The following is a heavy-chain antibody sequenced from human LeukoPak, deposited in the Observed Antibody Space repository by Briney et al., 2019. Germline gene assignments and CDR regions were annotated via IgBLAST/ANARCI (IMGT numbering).Heavy chain of an antibody. D-gene: IGHD2-2*01. CDR2: INWNGGST. J-gene: IGHJ6*03. Sequence: GGSLRLSCAASGFTFDDYGMSWVRQAPGKGLEWVSGINWNGGSTGYADSVKGRFTISRDNAKNFLYLQMNSLRAEDTALYYCARRVSNYYYYMDVWGKGTTVTVSS. CDR1: GFTFDDYG. V-gene: IGHV3-20*04. CDR3: ARRVSNYYYYMDV.